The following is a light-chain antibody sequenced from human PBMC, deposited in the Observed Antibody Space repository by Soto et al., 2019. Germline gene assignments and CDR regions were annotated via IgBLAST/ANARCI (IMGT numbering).Light chain of an antibody. V-gene: IGKV1-5*01. CDR2: DAS. Sequence: DIQMTQSPSTLSASVGDRFTITCRASQIISGWLAWYQQKAGKAPKLLIYDASSLKSGVPSSFRGSASGTEFTLTISSMPPEEFATYYCQQYHGYWTVGPGTKGDIK. J-gene: IGKJ1*01. CDR1: QIISGW. CDR3: QQYHGYWT.